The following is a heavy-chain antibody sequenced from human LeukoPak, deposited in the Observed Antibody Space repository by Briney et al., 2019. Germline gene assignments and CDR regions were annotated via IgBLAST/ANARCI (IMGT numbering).Heavy chain of an antibody. J-gene: IGHJ5*02. V-gene: IGHV4-39*01. D-gene: IGHD6-6*01. Sequence: PETLSLTCTVSGGSVSSSSYYWGWIRQPPGKGLEWIGSIFYSGSTYYDPSLKSRVTISVDTSKNQFSLKLSSVTAADTAVYYCVRHSAYSSSSNLDPWGQGTLVTVSS. CDR3: VRHSAYSSSSNLDP. CDR2: IFYSGST. CDR1: GGSVSSSSYY.